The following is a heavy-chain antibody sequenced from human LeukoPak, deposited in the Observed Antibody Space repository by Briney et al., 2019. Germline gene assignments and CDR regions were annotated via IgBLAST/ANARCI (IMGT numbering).Heavy chain of an antibody. CDR3: ARGLGYCSSTSCYEG. D-gene: IGHD2-2*01. CDR2: IYHSGST. CDR1: GGSISSGGYY. Sequence: SQTLSLTCTVSGGSISSGGYYWSWIRQPPGKGLEWIGYIYHSGSTYYNPSLKSRVTISVDRSKNQFSLKLSSVTAADTAVYYCARGLGYCSSTSCYEGWGQGTLVTVPS. J-gene: IGHJ4*02. V-gene: IGHV4-30-2*01.